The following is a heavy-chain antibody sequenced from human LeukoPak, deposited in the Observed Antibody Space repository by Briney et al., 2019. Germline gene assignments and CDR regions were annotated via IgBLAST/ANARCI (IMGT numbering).Heavy chain of an antibody. CDR3: ARDGRHDSSGYAYWYFDL. Sequence: SVKVSCKASGGTFSSYAISWVRQAPGQGLEWMGGIIPIFGTANYAQKFQGRVTITADESTSTAYMELSSLRSEDTAVYFCARDGRHDSSGYAYWYFDLWGRGILVTVSS. J-gene: IGHJ2*01. CDR1: GGTFSSYA. CDR2: IIPIFGTA. V-gene: IGHV1-69*13. D-gene: IGHD3-22*01.